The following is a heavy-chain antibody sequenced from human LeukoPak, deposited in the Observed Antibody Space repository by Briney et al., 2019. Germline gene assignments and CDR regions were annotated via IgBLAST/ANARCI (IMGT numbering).Heavy chain of an antibody. CDR2: ISAYNGNT. D-gene: IGHD5-24*01. V-gene: IGHV1-18*01. CDR1: GYTFTSYG. J-gene: IGHJ4*02. CDR3: AKIRRDGYNDGFDY. Sequence: GASVKVSCKASGYTFTSYGISWVRQAPGQGLEWMGWISAYNGNTNYAQKLQGRVTMTTDTSTSTAYMELRSLRSDDTAVYYCAKIRRDGYNDGFDYWDQGTLVTVSS.